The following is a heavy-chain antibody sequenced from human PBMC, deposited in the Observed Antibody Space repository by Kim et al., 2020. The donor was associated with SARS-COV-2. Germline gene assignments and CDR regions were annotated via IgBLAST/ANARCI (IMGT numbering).Heavy chain of an antibody. CDR2: INPDTGVT. J-gene: IGHJ4*02. D-gene: IGHD3-9*01. CDR1: GYSFAHYY. Sequence: ASVKVSCKTSGYSFAHYYLNWVRQAPGQGLEWLGWINPDTGVTKYAQKFQGRVTMTGDRSISTAYLDLWSLKSDDTAVYYCARLLTGEDFWGQGTLVIV. CDR3: ARLLTGEDF. V-gene: IGHV1-2*02.